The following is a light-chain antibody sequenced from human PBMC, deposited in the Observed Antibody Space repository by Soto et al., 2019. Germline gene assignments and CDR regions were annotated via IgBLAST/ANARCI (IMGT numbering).Light chain of an antibody. CDR2: EAT. J-gene: IGLJ3*02. V-gene: IGLV2-23*01. CDR1: SSDVGKYNH. CDR3: CSYAGSQTWV. Sequence: QSALTQPASVSGSPGQSVTISCTGTSSDVGKYNHVSWYQQHPGKAPTLMIYEATQRPSGVSNRFSASKSGNTASLTISGLQAEDESDYYCCSYAGSQTWVFGGGTKLTVL.